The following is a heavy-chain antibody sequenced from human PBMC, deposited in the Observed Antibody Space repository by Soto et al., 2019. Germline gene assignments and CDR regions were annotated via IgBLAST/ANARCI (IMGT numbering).Heavy chain of an antibody. Sequence: QVQLQESGPGLVKPSETLSLTCTVSGGSISSYYWSWIRQPPGKGLEWIGYIYYSGSTNYNPSLKSRVTISVDTSKNQFSLKLSSVTAADTAVYYCARDGRAYGMDVWGQGTTVTVSS. J-gene: IGHJ6*02. V-gene: IGHV4-59*01. CDR2: IYYSGST. CDR3: ARDGRAYGMDV. CDR1: GGSISSYY.